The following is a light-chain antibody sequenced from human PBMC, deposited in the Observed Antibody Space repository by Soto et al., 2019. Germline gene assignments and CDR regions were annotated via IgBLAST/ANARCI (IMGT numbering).Light chain of an antibody. CDR3: QQYDTRPYT. CDR1: QDSGNY. V-gene: IGKV1-33*01. Sequence: DIQMTQSPSSLSASVGDRVTITCQASQDSGNYLNWYQQRPGKAPKLLIYDASNLETGVPSRFSGSGSGTDFTFTISSLQPEDIATYYCQQYDTRPYTFGQGTKLEIK. J-gene: IGKJ2*01. CDR2: DAS.